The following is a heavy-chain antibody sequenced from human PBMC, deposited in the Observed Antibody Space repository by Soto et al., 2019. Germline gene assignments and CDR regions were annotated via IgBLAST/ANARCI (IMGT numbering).Heavy chain of an antibody. J-gene: IGHJ4*02. V-gene: IGHV1-2*02. Sequence: QVQMVQSGAEVKKPGASVKVSCKTSGYSFTGYSVHWVRQAPGHGPEWMGWINPKSGGTKYAQKFQGRVTMTRDTSLSTVFMELSRVTSDDTAVYYCAREVLCRGNFITGKLFDYWGQGSLVTVSS. D-gene: IGHD1-20*01. CDR3: AREVLCRGNFITGKLFDY. CDR1: GYSFTGYS. CDR2: INPKSGGT.